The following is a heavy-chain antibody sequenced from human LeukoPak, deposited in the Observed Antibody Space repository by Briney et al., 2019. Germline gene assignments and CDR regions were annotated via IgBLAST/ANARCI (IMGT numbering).Heavy chain of an antibody. CDR3: ARDLGPMYSSSLPFDP. V-gene: IGHV1-46*01. CDR1: GYTFTSYY. CDR2: INPSGGST. Sequence: GASVKVSCKASGYTFTSYYMRWVRQAPGQGLEWMGIINPSGGSTSYAQKFQGRVTMTRDTSTSTVYMELSSLRSEDTAVYYCARDLGPMYSSSLPFDPWGQGTLVTVSS. D-gene: IGHD6-6*01. J-gene: IGHJ5*02.